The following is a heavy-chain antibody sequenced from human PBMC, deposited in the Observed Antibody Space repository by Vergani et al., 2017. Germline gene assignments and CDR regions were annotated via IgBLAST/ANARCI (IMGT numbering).Heavy chain of an antibody. CDR1: GFTSAGYA. J-gene: IGHJ5*02. V-gene: IGHV3-9*02. Sequence: EVQLEESGGGLVLPGRSLRLSCVASGFTSAGYAMHWVRQAPGKGLEWVSGISWNSNSIGYAESVKGRFTISRDNAKNSLYFQMNRLRAEDTALYYCAKDLGTSSGGGWFDPWGQGTLVTVSS. CDR2: ISWNSNSI. CDR3: AKDLGTSSGGGWFDP. D-gene: IGHD6-6*01.